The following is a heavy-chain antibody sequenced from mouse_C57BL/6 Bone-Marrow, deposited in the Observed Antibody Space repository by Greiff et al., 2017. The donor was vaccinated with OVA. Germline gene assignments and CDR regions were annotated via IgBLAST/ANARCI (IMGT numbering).Heavy chain of an antibody. CDR3: ARSYYGSSPWFAY. J-gene: IGHJ3*01. D-gene: IGHD1-1*01. CDR1: GYAFTNYL. Sequence: QVQLQQSGAELVRPGTSVKVSCKASGYAFTNYLIEWVKQRPGQGLEWIGVINPGSGGTNYNEKFKGKATLTADKSSSTAYMQLSSLTSEDSAVYFCARSYYGSSPWFAYWGQGTLVTVSA. V-gene: IGHV1-54*01. CDR2: INPGSGGT.